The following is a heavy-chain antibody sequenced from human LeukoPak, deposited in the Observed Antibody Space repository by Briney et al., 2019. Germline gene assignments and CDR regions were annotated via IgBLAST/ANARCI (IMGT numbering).Heavy chain of an antibody. CDR2: INPSGGST. J-gene: IGHJ3*02. Sequence: ASVKVSCKASGYTFTSYYMHWVGQAPGQGLEWMLIINPSGGSTSYAQKFQGRVTMTRDTSTSTVYMELSSLRSEDTAVYYCARAYSSSGAFDIWGQGTMVTVSS. CDR3: ARAYSSSGAFDI. CDR1: GYTFTSYY. D-gene: IGHD6-6*01. V-gene: IGHV1-46*01.